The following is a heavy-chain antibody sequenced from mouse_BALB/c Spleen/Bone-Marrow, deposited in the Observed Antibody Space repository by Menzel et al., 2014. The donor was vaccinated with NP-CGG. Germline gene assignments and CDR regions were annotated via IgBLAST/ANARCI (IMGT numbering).Heavy chain of an antibody. CDR1: GFAFSSYD. CDR2: ISSGGGSI. CDR3: ARHRQLTTAN. J-gene: IGHJ3*01. Sequence: EVKLVESGGGLVKPGGSLKLSCAASGFAFSSYDMSWVRQTPEKRLEWVAYISSGGGSIYYPDTVKGRFTISRDNAKNTLYLQISSLKSEDTAMYYCARHRQLTTANWGQGTLVTVSA. V-gene: IGHV5-12-1*01. D-gene: IGHD1-1*01.